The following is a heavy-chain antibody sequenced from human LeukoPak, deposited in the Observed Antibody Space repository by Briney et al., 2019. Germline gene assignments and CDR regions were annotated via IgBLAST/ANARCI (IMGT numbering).Heavy chain of an antibody. D-gene: IGHD3-10*01. CDR1: EYRFTNYW. V-gene: IGHV5-51*01. Sequence: GESLKISCKGSEYRFTNYWIGWVRQMPGEGLEWMAIIHPGDSETRYSPSFQGQVTISADKSISTAYLQWTSLKASDTAMYYCARSSGSGSYYRYWGQGTLVTVSS. J-gene: IGHJ4*02. CDR2: IHPGDSET. CDR3: ARSSGSGSYYRY.